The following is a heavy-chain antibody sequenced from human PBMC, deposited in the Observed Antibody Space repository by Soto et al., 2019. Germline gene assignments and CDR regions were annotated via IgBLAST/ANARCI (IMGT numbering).Heavy chain of an antibody. Sequence: ASVKVSCKASGYTFTGHYIHWVRQAPEQGPEWMGEIGPESGATRYAQKFQGRVTMTRDMSITTVYMELNNPSPDDTAVYYCGRGRSGQIVVFYWGQGTPVTVSS. CDR1: GYTFTGHY. V-gene: IGHV1-2*02. CDR3: GRGRSGQIVVFY. CDR2: IGPESGAT. D-gene: IGHD5-12*01. J-gene: IGHJ4*02.